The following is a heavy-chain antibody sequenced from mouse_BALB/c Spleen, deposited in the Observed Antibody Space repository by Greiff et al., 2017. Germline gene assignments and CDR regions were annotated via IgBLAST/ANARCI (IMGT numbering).Heavy chain of an antibody. V-gene: IGHV1S81*02. CDR1: GYTFTSYW. D-gene: IGHD1-1*01. J-gene: IGHJ2*01. Sequence: QVQLQQPGAELVKPGASVKLSCKASGYTFTSYWMHWVKQRPGQGLEWIGEINPSNGRTNYNEKFKSKATLTVDKSSSTAYMQLSSLTSEDSAVYYCARGDYFGGPDYWGQGTTLTVSS. CDR3: ARGDYFGGPDY. CDR2: INPSNGRT.